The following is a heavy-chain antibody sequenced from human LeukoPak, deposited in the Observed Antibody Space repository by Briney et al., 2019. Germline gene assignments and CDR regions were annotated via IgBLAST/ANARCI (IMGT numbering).Heavy chain of an antibody. V-gene: IGHV3-23*01. Sequence: GGSLRLSCAASGFTFSNYSMSWVRHAPGKGLEWVSGISGSGGSTYYADSVKGRFTISRDNSKNTLSLQINSLRAEDTAIYYCANDLMSGCIFDYWGQGTLVTVSS. CDR3: ANDLMSGCIFDY. CDR1: GFTFSNYS. D-gene: IGHD2-8*01. CDR2: ISGSGGST. J-gene: IGHJ4*02.